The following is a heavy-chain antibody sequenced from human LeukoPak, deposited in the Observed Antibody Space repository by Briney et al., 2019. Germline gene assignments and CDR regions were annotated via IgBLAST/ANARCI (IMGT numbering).Heavy chain of an antibody. D-gene: IGHD6-19*01. V-gene: IGHV3-7*03. Sequence: GGPLRLSCAASGFTFDDYGMSWVRQAPGKGLEWVANIKRDGSEKYYVDSVKGRFTISRDNAKNSLDLQMNSLRVEDTAAYYCTRLGPASSGWPESFDYWGQGTLVTVSS. CDR1: GFTFDDYG. CDR3: TRLGPASSGWPESFDY. J-gene: IGHJ4*02. CDR2: IKRDGSEK.